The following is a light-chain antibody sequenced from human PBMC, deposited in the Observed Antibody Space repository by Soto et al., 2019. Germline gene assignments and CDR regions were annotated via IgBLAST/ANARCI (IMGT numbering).Light chain of an antibody. CDR2: GTS. V-gene: IGKV3-20*01. J-gene: IGKJ5*01. Sequence: EIVLTQSPGILSLSPGERATLSCRASQTVSNFFLAWYQQKPGQAPRLLVYGTSSRATGIPDRFSGSGSETDFTLTISGLEPDDFAVYYCQQYEESPINLGQGHDGR. CDR3: QQYEESPIN. CDR1: QTVSNFF.